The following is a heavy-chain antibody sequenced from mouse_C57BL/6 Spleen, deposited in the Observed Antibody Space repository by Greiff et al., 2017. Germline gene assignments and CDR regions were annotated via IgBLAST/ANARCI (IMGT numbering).Heavy chain of an antibody. CDR1: GFSLTSYG. CDR3: ARHYCGSSYWYFDV. CDR2: IWSDGST. D-gene: IGHD1-1*01. V-gene: IGHV2-6-1*01. Sequence: VQVVESGPGLVAPSQSLSITCTVSGFSLTSYGVHWVRQPPGKGLEWLVVIWSDGSTTYNSALKSRLSISKDNSKSQVFLKMNSLQTDDTAMYYCARHYCGSSYWYFDVWGTGTTVTVSS. J-gene: IGHJ1*03.